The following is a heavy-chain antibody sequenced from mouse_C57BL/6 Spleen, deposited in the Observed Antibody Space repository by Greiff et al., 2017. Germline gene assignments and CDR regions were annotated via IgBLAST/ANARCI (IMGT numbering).Heavy chain of an antibody. D-gene: IGHD4-1*01. J-gene: IGHJ1*03. CDR1: GYTFTDYY. V-gene: IGHV1-76*01. Sequence: VQLQQSGAELVRPGASVKLSCKASGYTFTDYYINWVKQRPGQGLEWIARIYPGSGNTYYNEKFKGKATLTAEKSSSTAYMQLSSLTSEDSAVYFCARRLGQWYFDVWGTGTTVTVSS. CDR3: ARRLGQWYFDV. CDR2: IYPGSGNT.